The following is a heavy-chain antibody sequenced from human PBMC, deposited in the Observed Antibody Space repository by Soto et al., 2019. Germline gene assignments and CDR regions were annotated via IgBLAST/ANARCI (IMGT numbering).Heavy chain of an antibody. Sequence: SETLSLTCAVYGGSFSGYYWSWIRQPPGKGLEWIGEINHSGSTNYNPSLKSRVTISVDTSKNQFSLKLSSVTAADTAVYYCASPPQGGSSSNYFDYWGQGTLVTVSS. CDR2: INHSGST. J-gene: IGHJ4*02. CDR3: ASPPQGGSSSNYFDY. V-gene: IGHV4-34*01. CDR1: GGSFSGYY. D-gene: IGHD6-6*01.